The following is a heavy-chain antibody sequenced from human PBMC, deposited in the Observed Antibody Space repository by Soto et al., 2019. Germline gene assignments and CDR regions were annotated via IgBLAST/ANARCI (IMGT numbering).Heavy chain of an antibody. V-gene: IGHV3-30*18. D-gene: IGHD7-27*01. J-gene: IGHJ6*02. CDR2: ITYEGSQI. CDR3: AEGRGEMNWANYYGLDV. CDR1: GFTFPRFG. Sequence: AGGSLRLSCAASGFTFPRFGMHWVRQAPGKGLEWVALITYEGSQIYYADAVKGRFTISRDNGDNTLSLQMDNLRTEDTATYFCAEGRGEMNWANYYGLDVWGQGTTVTVSS.